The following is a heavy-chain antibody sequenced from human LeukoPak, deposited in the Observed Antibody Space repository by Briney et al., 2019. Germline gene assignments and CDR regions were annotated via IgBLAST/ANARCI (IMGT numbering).Heavy chain of an antibody. D-gene: IGHD5-24*01. CDR2: INHRRST. CDR1: GGSFSGYY. J-gene: IGHJ4*02. V-gene: IGHV4-34*01. CDR3: ARQSREGYNIFDY. Sequence: PSETLSLTCAVYGGSFSGYYWSWIHQPPGKGLEWIGEINHRRSTNYNPSLKSRVTMSVDTSKNQFSLNLSSVTAADTAVYYCARQSREGYNIFDYWGQGTLVTVSS.